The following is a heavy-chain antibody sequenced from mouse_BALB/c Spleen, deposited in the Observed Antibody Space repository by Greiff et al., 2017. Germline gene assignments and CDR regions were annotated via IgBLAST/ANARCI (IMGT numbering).Heavy chain of an antibody. V-gene: IGHV14-1*02. CDR1: GFNIKDYY. D-gene: IGHD1-2*01. CDR3: ARSSLLRYYLDY. CDR2: IDPENGNT. J-gene: IGHJ2*01. Sequence: EVQLQQSGAELVRPGALVKLSCKASGFNIKDYYMHWVKQRPEQGLEWIGWIDPENGNTIYDPKFQGKASITADTSSNTAYLQLSSLTSEDTAVYYCARSSLLRYYLDYWGQGTTLTVSS.